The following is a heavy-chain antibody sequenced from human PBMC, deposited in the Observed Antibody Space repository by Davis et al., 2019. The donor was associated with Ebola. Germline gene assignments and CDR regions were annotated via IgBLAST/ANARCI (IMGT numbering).Heavy chain of an antibody. CDR2: IYSGDTT. CDR1: GFSVNNYY. Sequence: GESLKISCAASGFSVNNYYMNWVRKAPGKGLEWVSVIYSGDTTYYADSVKGRFTISRDNSKNTLYLQMNSLRAEDTAVYFCARERWNDNYLDYWGQGTLVTVSS. CDR3: ARERWNDNYLDY. J-gene: IGHJ4*02. D-gene: IGHD1-1*01. V-gene: IGHV3-53*01.